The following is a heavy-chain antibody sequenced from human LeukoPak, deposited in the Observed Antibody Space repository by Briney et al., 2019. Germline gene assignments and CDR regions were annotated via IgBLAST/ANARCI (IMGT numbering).Heavy chain of an antibody. Sequence: GGSLRLSCAASGFTFSNYWMHWVRQAPGKGLGWVSRINSDGSSTTYADSVKGRFTISRDNAKNTLYLQMSSLRAEDTAVYYCARRTANYGGYDYWGQGTLVTVSS. V-gene: IGHV3-74*01. J-gene: IGHJ4*02. CDR2: INSDGSST. D-gene: IGHD2-21*01. CDR1: GFTFSNYW. CDR3: ARRTANYGGYDY.